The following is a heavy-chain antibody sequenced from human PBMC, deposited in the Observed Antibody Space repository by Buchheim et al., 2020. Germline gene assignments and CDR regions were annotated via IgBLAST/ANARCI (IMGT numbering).Heavy chain of an antibody. Sequence: QVQLVESGGGVVQPGRSLRLSCAASGFTFSSYAMHWVRQAPGKGLEWVAVISYDGSNKYYADSVKGRFTISRDNSKHTLYLQMNSLRAEDTAVYYCASCVVVVAAIDYWGQGTL. CDR2: ISYDGSNK. J-gene: IGHJ4*02. D-gene: IGHD2-15*01. CDR1: GFTFSSYA. CDR3: ASCVVVVAAIDY. V-gene: IGHV3-30*04.